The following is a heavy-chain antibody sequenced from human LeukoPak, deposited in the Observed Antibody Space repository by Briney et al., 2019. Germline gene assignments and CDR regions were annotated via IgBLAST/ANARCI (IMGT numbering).Heavy chain of an antibody. V-gene: IGHV1-2*02. CDR1: GYTFTGYY. CDR3: AREFTGIAAAGTSVDFDY. J-gene: IGHJ4*02. Sequence: ASVKVSCKASGYTFTGYYMHWVRQAPGQGLEWMGWINPNSGGTNYAQKFQGRVTMTRDTSISTAYMELSRLRSDDTAVYYCAREFTGIAAAGTSVDFDYWGQGTLVTVSS. D-gene: IGHD6-13*01. CDR2: INPNSGGT.